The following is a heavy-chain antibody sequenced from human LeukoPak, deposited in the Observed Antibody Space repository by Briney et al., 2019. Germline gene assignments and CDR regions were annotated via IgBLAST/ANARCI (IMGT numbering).Heavy chain of an antibody. Sequence: GRSLRLSCAASGFTFSSYGMHWVRQAPGKGLEWVAVISYDGSNKYYADSVKGRFTISRDNSKNTLYLQMNSLRAEDTAVYYCARERGSGWGGGIQHWGQGTLVTVSS. CDR2: ISYDGSNK. D-gene: IGHD6-19*01. J-gene: IGHJ1*01. CDR1: GFTFSSYG. V-gene: IGHV3-30*03. CDR3: ARERGSGWGGGIQH.